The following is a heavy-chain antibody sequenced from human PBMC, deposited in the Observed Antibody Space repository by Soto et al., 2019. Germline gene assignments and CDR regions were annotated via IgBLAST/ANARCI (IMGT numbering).Heavy chain of an antibody. CDR3: AKVSSDRGYSYFAMDV. CDR1: GFIFSSYA. Sequence: QVQLLESGGGVVQPGRSLRLSFAASGFIFSSYAMHWVPHAPGKGLGCVAVISHGGNEKYYADSVEGRFTISRDNSKNMVYLQMNGLRPEDTAVYYCAKVSSDRGYSYFAMDVWGQGTTVTVSS. V-gene: IGHV3-30*18. CDR2: ISHGGNEK. J-gene: IGHJ6*02. D-gene: IGHD3-10*01.